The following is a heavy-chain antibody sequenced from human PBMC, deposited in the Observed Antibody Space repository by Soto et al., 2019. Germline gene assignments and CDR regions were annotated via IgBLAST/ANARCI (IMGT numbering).Heavy chain of an antibody. D-gene: IGHD6-19*01. CDR3: ASLESSGWYVDD. J-gene: IGHJ4*02. CDR1: GRSFSNPYFY. Sequence: QVQLQQWGAGLLKPSETLSLTCAVYGRSFSNPYFYWSWIRQPPGKGLEWIGEVNHRGSTNYTPALKSRVTISLDTSKNHFSLRLTSLTAADTAVYYCASLESSGWYVDDWGQGTLVTVSS. CDR2: VNHRGST. V-gene: IGHV4-34*01.